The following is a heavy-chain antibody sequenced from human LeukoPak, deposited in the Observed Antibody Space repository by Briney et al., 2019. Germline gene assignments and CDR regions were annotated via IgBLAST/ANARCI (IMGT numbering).Heavy chain of an antibody. CDR2: IYSGGST. Sequence: GGSLRLSCAPSGFTVSINYMSCVPQAPGKGLEWVSVIYSGGSTYYANSVKGRFTISRHKSKNPLYHQMNSLRAEDTAVYYCAREVARGYFDYWGQGTLVTVSS. CDR3: AREVARGYFDY. D-gene: IGHD2-15*01. J-gene: IGHJ4*02. V-gene: IGHV3-53*01. CDR1: GFTVSINY.